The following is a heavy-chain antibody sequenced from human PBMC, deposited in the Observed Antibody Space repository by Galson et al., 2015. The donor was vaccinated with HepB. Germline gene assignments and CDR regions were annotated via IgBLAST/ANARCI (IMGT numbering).Heavy chain of an antibody. J-gene: IGHJ5*02. Sequence: SLRLSCATSGFTFSNAWMNWARQAPGKGLEWVGRIKSKIFGGTTDYAAKLKGRVTISRDDSKGMVYLEMINLKIEDTAVFYCATGEDGHSSWGRGTLVTVSS. CDR3: ATGEDGHSS. D-gene: IGHD5-24*01. CDR2: IKSKIFGGTT. CDR1: GFTFSNAW. V-gene: IGHV3-15*07.